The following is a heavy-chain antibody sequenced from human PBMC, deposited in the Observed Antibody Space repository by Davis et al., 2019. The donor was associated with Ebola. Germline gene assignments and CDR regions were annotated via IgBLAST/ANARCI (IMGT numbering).Heavy chain of an antibody. V-gene: IGHV3-30*02. Sequence: GESLKISCAASGFTFSSYGMHWVRQAPGKGLEWVAVIWYDRSNKYYADSVKGRFTISRDNSKNTLYLQMNSLRAEDTAVYYCAKEFSWIQLWSGYFDYWGQGTLVTVSS. J-gene: IGHJ4*02. D-gene: IGHD5-18*01. CDR3: AKEFSWIQLWSGYFDY. CDR1: GFTFSSYG. CDR2: IWYDRSNK.